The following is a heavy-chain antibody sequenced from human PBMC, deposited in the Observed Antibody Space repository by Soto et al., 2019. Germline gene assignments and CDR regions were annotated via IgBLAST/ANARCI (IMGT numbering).Heavy chain of an antibody. CDR3: ARVNGHYYYGMDV. D-gene: IGHD1-1*01. V-gene: IGHV3-11*01. CDR1: GFTFSDYY. CDR2: LSRRGSTI. Sequence: QVQLVESGGGLVKPGGSLRLSCAASGFTFSDYYMSWIRQAPGKGLEWVSDLSRRGSTIYYADSVKGRFTFSRDNAKNSLYLHMNSLRAEDTAVYYCARVNGHYYYGMDVWCQGNTVTVAS. J-gene: IGHJ6*02.